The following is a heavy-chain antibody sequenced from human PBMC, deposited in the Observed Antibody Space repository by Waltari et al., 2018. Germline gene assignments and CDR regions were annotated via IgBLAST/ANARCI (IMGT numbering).Heavy chain of an antibody. CDR2: MSSRCSTV. D-gene: IGHD2-8*02. CDR3: ARDSYFTGAVCSSYGMDV. V-gene: IGHV3-11*04. Sequence: QVQLVESGGCLVRTGRPLRISCAADGFHFSRYYIEWFRRAPGKGLEWVSFMSSRCSTVDHADSVKGRFTIARDNAKNSLYLQMNSLRAEDTAVYYCARDSYFTGAVCSSYGMDVWGQGTTVTVSS. J-gene: IGHJ6*02. CDR1: GFHFSRYY.